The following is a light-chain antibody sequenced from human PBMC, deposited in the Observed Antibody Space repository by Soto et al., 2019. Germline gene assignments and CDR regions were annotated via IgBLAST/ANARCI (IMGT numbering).Light chain of an antibody. Sequence: QSVLTQPASVSGSPGQSITISCTGTRSDVGLYDYVSWYQQHPGKAPQLMIYAVSNRPSGVSTRFSASKSGNTASLFISGLQAEDEADYYCSSYTSDSSYVFGSGTKVTVL. V-gene: IGLV2-14*01. J-gene: IGLJ1*01. CDR2: AVS. CDR1: RSDVGLYDY. CDR3: SSYTSDSSYV.